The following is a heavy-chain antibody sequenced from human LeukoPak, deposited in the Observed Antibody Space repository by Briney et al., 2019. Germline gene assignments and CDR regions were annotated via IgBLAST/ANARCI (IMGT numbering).Heavy chain of an antibody. J-gene: IGHJ4*02. D-gene: IGHD3-9*01. V-gene: IGHV3-23*01. CDR2: ISGSSGTT. Sequence: GGSLRLSCAASGFTFSNYAMSWVRQPPGKGLEWVSSISGSSGTTYYADSVKGRFTISRENSKNTLFLQMNSLRAEDTAVYYCAKGDDILTGDFDYWGQGTLVTVSS. CDR1: GFTFSNYA. CDR3: AKGDDILTGDFDY.